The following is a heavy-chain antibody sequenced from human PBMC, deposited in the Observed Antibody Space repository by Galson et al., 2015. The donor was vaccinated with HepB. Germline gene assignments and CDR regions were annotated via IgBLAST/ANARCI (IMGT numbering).Heavy chain of an antibody. J-gene: IGHJ3*02. V-gene: IGHV3-21*04. CDR2: ISSSSSYI. CDR1: GFTFSSYS. CDR3: ARRGERFDAFDI. Sequence: SLRLSCAASGFTFSSYSMNWVRQAPGKGLEWVSSISSSSSYIYYADSVKGRFTISRDNAKNSLYLQMNSLRAEDTAIYYCARRGERFDAFDIWGQGTMVTTSS. D-gene: IGHD3-10*01.